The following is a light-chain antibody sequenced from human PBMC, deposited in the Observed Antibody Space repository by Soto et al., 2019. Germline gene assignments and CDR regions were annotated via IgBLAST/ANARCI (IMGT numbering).Light chain of an antibody. CDR1: QSVGSW. CDR3: QQYNSYWT. V-gene: IGKV1-5*03. Sequence: QMTQSPSTLSESAVDRVTISFRASQSVGSWLAWYQQKPGKAPNLLIYKASNLQSGVPLRFSGSRSGTEFILTISSLQPDDSGTYYCQQYNSYWTFGQGTKV. CDR2: KAS. J-gene: IGKJ1*01.